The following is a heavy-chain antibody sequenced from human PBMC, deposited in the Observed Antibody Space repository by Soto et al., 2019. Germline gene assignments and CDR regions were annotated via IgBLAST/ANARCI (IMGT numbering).Heavy chain of an antibody. CDR1: GYTFTSYG. CDR3: ARASRHDVLRFLEWSL. CDR2: ISAYNGNT. Sequence: QVPLVQSGAEVKKPGASVKVSCKASGYTFTSYGISWVRQAPGQGLEWMGWISAYNGNTNYAQKLQGRVTMTTDTSTSTAYMELRSLRSDDTAVYYCARASRHDVLRFLEWSLWGQGTLVTVSS. V-gene: IGHV1-18*01. D-gene: IGHD3-3*01. J-gene: IGHJ4*02.